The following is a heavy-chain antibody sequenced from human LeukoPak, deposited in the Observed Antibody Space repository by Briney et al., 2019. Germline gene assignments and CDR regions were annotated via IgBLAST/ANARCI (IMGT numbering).Heavy chain of an antibody. Sequence: GGSLRLSCAASGFTFSSYGMHWVRQAPGKGLEWVAVISYDGSNKYYADSVKGRFTISRDNAKNSLYLQMNSLRAEDTAVYYCASMGFYYDSSGYPADFDYWGQGTLVTVSS. J-gene: IGHJ4*02. CDR2: ISYDGSNK. CDR3: ASMGFYYDSSGYPADFDY. V-gene: IGHV3-30*03. D-gene: IGHD3-22*01. CDR1: GFTFSSYG.